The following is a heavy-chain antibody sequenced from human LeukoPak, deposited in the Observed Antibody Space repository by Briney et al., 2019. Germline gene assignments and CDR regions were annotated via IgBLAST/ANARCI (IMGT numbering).Heavy chain of an antibody. V-gene: IGHV4-61*02. CDR3: ARDGYSSSWYGGEGWFDP. Sequence: PSQTLSLTCTVSGDSLSSGNYYWTWIRQPAGKGLEWIGRIYTNGETNYNPSLKSRVTILLDTSKNQFSLKLSSVTAADTAVYYCARDGYSSSWYGGEGWFDPWGQGTLVSVSS. CDR1: GDSLSSGNYY. D-gene: IGHD6-13*01. J-gene: IGHJ5*02. CDR2: IYTNGET.